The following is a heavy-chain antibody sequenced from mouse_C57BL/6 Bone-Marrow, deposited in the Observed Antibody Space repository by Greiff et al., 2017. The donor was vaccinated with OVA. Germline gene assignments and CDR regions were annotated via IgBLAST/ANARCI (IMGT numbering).Heavy chain of an antibody. J-gene: IGHJ1*03. Sequence: QVQLQQSGAELVKPGASVKMSCKASGYTFTSYWITWVKQRPGQGLEWIGDIYPGSGSTNYNEKFKSKATLTVDTSSSTAYMQLSSLTSEDSAVYYCARGSYGSGYFDVWGTGTTVTVSS. V-gene: IGHV1-55*01. CDR2: IYPGSGST. CDR1: GYTFTSYW. CDR3: ARGSYGSGYFDV. D-gene: IGHD1-1*01.